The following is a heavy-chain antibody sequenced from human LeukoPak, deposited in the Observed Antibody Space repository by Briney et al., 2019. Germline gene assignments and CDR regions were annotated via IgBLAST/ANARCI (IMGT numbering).Heavy chain of an antibody. V-gene: IGHV3-48*03. Sequence: GGSLRLSCAASGFTFSSYGMNWVRQAPGKGLEWVSYISFSGGTIFYADSVKGRFTISRDNAKNSLYLQMNSLRAEDTAVYYCALSTYYWGQGTLVTVSS. CDR1: GFTFSSYG. D-gene: IGHD3-16*01. J-gene: IGHJ4*02. CDR2: ISFSGGTI. CDR3: ALSTYY.